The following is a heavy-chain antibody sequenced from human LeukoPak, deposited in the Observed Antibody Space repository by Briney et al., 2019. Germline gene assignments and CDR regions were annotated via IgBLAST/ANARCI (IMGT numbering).Heavy chain of an antibody. J-gene: IGHJ4*02. CDR1: GYTFTGYY. CDR2: INPNSGGT. Sequence: ASVKVSCKASGYTFTGYYMHWVRQAPGQGLEWMGRINPNSGGTNYAQKFQGRVTMTRDTSISTAYMELSRLRSDDTAVYYCARDTHFGYTDFVDPLDYWGQGTLVTVSS. CDR3: ARDTHFGYTDFVDPLDY. D-gene: IGHD3-3*01. V-gene: IGHV1-2*06.